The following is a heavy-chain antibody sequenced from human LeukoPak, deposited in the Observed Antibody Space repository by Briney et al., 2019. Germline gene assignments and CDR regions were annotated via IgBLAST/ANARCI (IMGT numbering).Heavy chain of an antibody. V-gene: IGHV1-69*13. CDR3: ARGDSGNYYYYYYMDV. CDR1: GGTFSSYA. J-gene: IGHJ6*03. D-gene: IGHD1-26*01. Sequence: SVKVSCKASGGTFSSYAISWVRQAPGQGLEWMGRIIPIFGTANYAQKFQGRVTITADESTSTAYMELSSLRSEDTAVYYCARGDSGNYYYYYYMDVWGKGTTVTVSS. CDR2: IIPIFGTA.